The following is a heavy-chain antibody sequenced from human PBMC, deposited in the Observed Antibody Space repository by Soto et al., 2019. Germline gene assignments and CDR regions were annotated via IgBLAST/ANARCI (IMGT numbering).Heavy chain of an antibody. CDR1: GGTFSSYA. J-gene: IGHJ6*02. Sequence: QVQLVQSGAEVKKPGSSVKVSCKASGGTFSSYAISWVRQAPGQGLEWMGGIIPIFGTADYAQKFQGRVTITAXXXTXXAYMELSSLRSEDTAVYYCASHCGGDCYSRYPPYYYYGMDVWGQGTTVTVSS. CDR2: IIPIFGTA. CDR3: ASHCGGDCYSRYPPYYYYGMDV. D-gene: IGHD2-21*02. V-gene: IGHV1-69*12.